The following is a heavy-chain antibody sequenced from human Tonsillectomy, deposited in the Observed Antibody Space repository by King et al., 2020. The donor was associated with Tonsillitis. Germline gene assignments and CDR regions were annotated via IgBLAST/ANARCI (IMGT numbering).Heavy chain of an antibody. J-gene: IGHJ3*02. CDR3: AGRVGAYDALDI. CDR1: GFIFSNYW. Sequence: DVQLVESGGGLVQPGGSLRLSCAASGFIFSNYWMNWVRQAPGKGLEWVANINQGGSEKNYVDSVKGRFTISRDNAKNSLYLQINSLRAEDTAVYYCAGRVGAYDALDIWGQGTMVTVFS. V-gene: IGHV3-7*04. CDR2: INQGGSEK. D-gene: IGHD2-21*01.